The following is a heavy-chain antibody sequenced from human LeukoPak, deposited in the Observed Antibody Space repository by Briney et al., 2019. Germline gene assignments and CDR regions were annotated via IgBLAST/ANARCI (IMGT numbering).Heavy chain of an antibody. V-gene: IGHV3-64*01. D-gene: IGHD3-16*01. CDR1: GFTFSSYA. CDR3: ARDGDYETLDY. CDR2: ISSNGGST. J-gene: IGHJ4*02. Sequence: GGSLRLSCAASGFTFSSYAMHWVRQAPGKGLEYVSAISSNGGSTYYANSVKGRFTISRDNSKNTLYLQMGSLRAEDMAVYYCARDGDYETLDYWGQGTLVTVS.